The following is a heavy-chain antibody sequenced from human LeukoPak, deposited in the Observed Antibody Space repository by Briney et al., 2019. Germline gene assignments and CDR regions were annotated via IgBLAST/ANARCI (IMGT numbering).Heavy chain of an antibody. CDR2: ISYDGSNK. J-gene: IGHJ4*02. Sequence: PGGSLRLSCAASGFTFSNYGMHWVRQAPGKGLEWVAVISYDGSNKYYADSVKGRFTISRDNSKNTLYLQMNSLRAEDTAVYYCAKDVGAPGYWGQGTLVTVSS. D-gene: IGHD1-26*01. V-gene: IGHV3-30*18. CDR3: AKDVGAPGY. CDR1: GFTFSNYG.